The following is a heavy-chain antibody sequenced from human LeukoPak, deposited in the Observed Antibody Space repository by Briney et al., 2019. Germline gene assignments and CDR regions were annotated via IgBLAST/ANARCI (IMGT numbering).Heavy chain of an antibody. V-gene: IGHV3-21*01. CDR1: GFTFSDYT. D-gene: IGHD6-19*01. CDR2: ICSVTTYI. CDR3: ARAIAVAGPYYFDY. J-gene: IGHJ4*02. Sequence: PGGSLRLSCAASGFTFSDYTMNWVRQAPGKGLEWVSSICSVTTYIYYADSLKGRFTISRDNAKNSLYLQLDSLRPEDTAIYFCARAIAVAGPYYFDYWGQGTLVTVSS.